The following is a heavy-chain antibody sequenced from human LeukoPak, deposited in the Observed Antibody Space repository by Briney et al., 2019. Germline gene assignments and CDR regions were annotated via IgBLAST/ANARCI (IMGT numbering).Heavy chain of an antibody. CDR3: ARRWPYYYGSGSFDY. J-gene: IGHJ4*02. CDR1: GGSFSGYY. D-gene: IGHD3-10*01. CDR2: INHSGST. Sequence: PSETLSLTCAVYGGSFSGYYWSWIRQPPGKGLEWIGEINHSGSTNYNPSLKSRVTISVDTSKNQFSLKLSSVTAADTAVYYCARRWPYYYGSGSFDYWGQGTLVTVSS. V-gene: IGHV4-34*01.